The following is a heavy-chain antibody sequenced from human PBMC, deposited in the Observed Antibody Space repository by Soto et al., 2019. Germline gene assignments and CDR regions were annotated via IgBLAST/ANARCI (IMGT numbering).Heavy chain of an antibody. CDR1: WFSLTTRAMC. Sequence: SGPTLVNPTQTLTLTCTFSWFSLTTRAMCVSWIRRPPGKGLEWLALSNRDDDKYYNTSLKTRLTISKDTSKNQVVLTMTDMDPVDTATYYCARIPGYYGSQSYTYFDYWGQGTLVTVS. CDR2: SNRDDDK. CDR3: ARIPGYYGSQSYTYFDY. V-gene: IGHV2-70*01. D-gene: IGHD3-10*01. J-gene: IGHJ4*02.